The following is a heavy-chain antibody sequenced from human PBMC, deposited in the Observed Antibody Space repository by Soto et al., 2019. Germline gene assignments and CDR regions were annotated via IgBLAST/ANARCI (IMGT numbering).Heavy chain of an antibody. D-gene: IGHD6-19*01. CDR2: VHYSGAT. CDR3: ARLPGIPVPATSYYYHYMDV. CDR1: AASITSSY. Sequence: PSETLSLTCTVSAASITSSYWSWIRQPPEKGLEWVGYVHYSGATNYNPSLNSRVTISIDTSKSQFSLNLRSVTAADTAVYYCARLPGIPVPATSYYYHYMDVWGQGTTVTVSS. J-gene: IGHJ6*03. V-gene: IGHV4-59*08.